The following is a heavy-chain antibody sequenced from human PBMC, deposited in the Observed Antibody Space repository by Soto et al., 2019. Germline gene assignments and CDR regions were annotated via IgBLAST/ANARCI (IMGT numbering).Heavy chain of an antibody. CDR3: ARGLGVGWLDYYGSGRVTMYNWLDP. CDR2: INHSGST. Sequence: SETLSLTCAVYGGSFSGYYWSWIRQPPGKGLEWIGEINHSGSTNYNPSLKSRVTISVDTSKNQFSLKLSSVTAADTAVYYCARGLGVGWLDYYGSGRVTMYNWLDPWGQGTLVT. CDR1: GGSFSGYY. J-gene: IGHJ5*02. V-gene: IGHV4-34*01. D-gene: IGHD3-10*01.